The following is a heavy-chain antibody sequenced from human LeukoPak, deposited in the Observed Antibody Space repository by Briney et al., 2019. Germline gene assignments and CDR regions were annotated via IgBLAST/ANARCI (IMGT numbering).Heavy chain of an antibody. CDR1: GYTFTTYY. D-gene: IGHD6-13*01. CDR3: ARGLYSSSPTRDY. CDR2: INPSGGST. V-gene: IGHV1-46*01. Sequence: ASVKVSCKASGYTFTTYYMHWVRQAPGQGLDWMGIINPSGGSTTYAQKFQGRVTITRDTSTSTVYMEVSSLRSEDTAVYYCARGLYSSSPTRDYWGQGTLVTVSS. J-gene: IGHJ4*02.